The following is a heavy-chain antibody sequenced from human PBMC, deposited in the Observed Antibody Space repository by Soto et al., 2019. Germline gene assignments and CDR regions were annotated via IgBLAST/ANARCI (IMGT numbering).Heavy chain of an antibody. Sequence: GAAPGTPEQTVTLQCISPWLPLPQKEITVVRIRQPPGKALDWLALIYWDDDKRYSPSLKSRLTITKDTSKNQVVLIMTNMDPVDIATYYCAHRRLTMYGFDYWGQGTLVTVS. J-gene: IGHJ4*02. D-gene: IGHD3-3*01. CDR1: WLPLPQKEIT. V-gene: IGHV2-5*02. CDR3: AHRRLTMYGFDY. CDR2: IYWDDDK.